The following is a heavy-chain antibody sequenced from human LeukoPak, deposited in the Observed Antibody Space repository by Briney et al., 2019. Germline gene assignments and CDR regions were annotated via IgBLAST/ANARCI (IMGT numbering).Heavy chain of an antibody. CDR3: ARRWDTAAGFDP. D-gene: IGHD5-18*01. J-gene: IGHJ5*02. V-gene: IGHV4-38-2*01. Sequence: GSLRLSCAASGFTFDDYGMGWIRQPPGKGLEWIGSIYYGGTTYYNPSLKSRVTVSVDTSMNQFSLKLNSVTAADTAVYYCARRWDTAAGFDPWGQGTLVIVSS. CDR1: GFTFDDYG. CDR2: IYYGGTT.